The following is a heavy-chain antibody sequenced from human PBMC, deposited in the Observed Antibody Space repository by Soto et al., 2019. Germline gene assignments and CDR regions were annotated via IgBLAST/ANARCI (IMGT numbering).Heavy chain of an antibody. CDR3: ARDRDTGATYLLDC. D-gene: IGHD1-26*01. J-gene: IGHJ4*02. V-gene: IGHV3-21*01. Sequence: GGSLRLSCAASGFTFSTFNMNWVRQAPGKGLEWVSSISGSGRYIYYADSVKGRFTVSRDNAKNSLYLQMNSLTAEDTAVYYCARDRDTGATYLLDCWGQGALVTVSS. CDR1: GFTFSTFN. CDR2: ISGSGRYI.